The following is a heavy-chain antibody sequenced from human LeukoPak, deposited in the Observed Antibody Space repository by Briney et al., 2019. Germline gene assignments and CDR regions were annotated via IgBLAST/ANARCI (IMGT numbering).Heavy chain of an antibody. CDR3: ARETGYSTSYFDY. D-gene: IGHD6-6*01. V-gene: IGHV3-33*01. CDR2: IGYDGSNK. CDR1: GFTFSSYG. J-gene: IGHJ4*02. Sequence: GGSLRLSCPASGFTFSSYGMHWVRQAPGKGLEWVAVIGYDGSNKDYADSVKGRFTVSRDNPKNTLYLQMNSLRADDTAMYYCARETGYSTSYFDYWGQGTLVTVSS.